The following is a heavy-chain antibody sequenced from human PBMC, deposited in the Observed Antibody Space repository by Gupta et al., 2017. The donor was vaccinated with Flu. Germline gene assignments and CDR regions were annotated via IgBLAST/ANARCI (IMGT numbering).Heavy chain of an antibody. J-gene: IGHJ5*02. CDR1: GYTFTNYG. CDR3: ARDTRHSDT. Sequence: QVQLVQSGAEVKKPGASVRVSCRASGYTFTNYGINWVRQDPGQGLEWMGWISAYNGDTNYAQNLQGRVTMTTDKPTTTAYMELRSLRSDDTAVYDGARDTRHSDTWGRGTLVTVS. CDR2: ISAYNGDT. V-gene: IGHV1-18*01.